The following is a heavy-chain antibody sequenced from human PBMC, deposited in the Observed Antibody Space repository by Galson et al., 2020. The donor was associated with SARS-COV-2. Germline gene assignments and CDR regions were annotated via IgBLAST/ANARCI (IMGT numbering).Heavy chain of an antibody. J-gene: IGHJ4*02. D-gene: IGHD6-19*01. V-gene: IGHV3-7*01. Sequence: SCAVSGFTFKDYWMSWVRQAPGKGLEWVANIRGDGSETNYVDSVKGRFSISRDNAVDTLYLQMNSLRVEDTAVYYCTREGWQGGYWGQGTRVTVSS. CDR2: IRGDGSET. CDR3: TREGWQGGY. CDR1: GFTFKDYW.